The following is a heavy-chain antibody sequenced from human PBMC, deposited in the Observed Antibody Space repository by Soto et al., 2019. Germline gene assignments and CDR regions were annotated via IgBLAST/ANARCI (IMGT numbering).Heavy chain of an antibody. Sequence: QVQLVESGGGVVQPGRSLRLSCAASGFTFSSYGMHWVRQAPGKGLEWVAVISYDGSKKYYADSMKGRFTISRDNSKNTLYLQMNSLRAEDTAVYYCAKPRGTTVTTDFDYWGQGTLVTVSS. D-gene: IGHD4-17*01. V-gene: IGHV3-30*18. CDR3: AKPRGTTVTTDFDY. J-gene: IGHJ4*02. CDR2: ISYDGSKK. CDR1: GFTFSSYG.